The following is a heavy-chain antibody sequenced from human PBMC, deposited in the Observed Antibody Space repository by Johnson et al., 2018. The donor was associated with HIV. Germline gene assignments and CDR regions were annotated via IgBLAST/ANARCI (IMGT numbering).Heavy chain of an antibody. CDR2: ISGSGSTV. CDR1: GFTFSSY. V-gene: IGHV3-48*02. J-gene: IGHJ3*02. CDR3: ARDGRGLDAFDI. Sequence: VQLVESGGGLVQPGGSLRLSCAASGFTFSSYWISYISGSGSTVYYADSVKGRFTIYRDTAKNSLYLQMNSLRDVDTAVYYCARDGRGLDAFDIWGQGTMVTVSS. D-gene: IGHD3/OR15-3a*01.